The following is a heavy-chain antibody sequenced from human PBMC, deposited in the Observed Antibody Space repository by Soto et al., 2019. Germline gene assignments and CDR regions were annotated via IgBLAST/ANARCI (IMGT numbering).Heavy chain of an antibody. V-gene: IGHV4-34*01. D-gene: IGHD5-18*01. CDR2: INHSGST. CDR1: GGSFSGYY. CDR3: ARWGWVQSTYGMDV. J-gene: IGHJ6*02. Sequence: SETLSLTCAVYGGSFSGYYWSWIRQPPGKGLEWIGEINHSGSTDYNPSLKSRVTISVDTSKNQFSLKLSSVTAADTAVYYCARWGWVQSTYGMDVWGQGTTVTVSS.